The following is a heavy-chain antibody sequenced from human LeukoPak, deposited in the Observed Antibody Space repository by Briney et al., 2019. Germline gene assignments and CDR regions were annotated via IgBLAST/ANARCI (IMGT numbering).Heavy chain of an antibody. CDR2: IWYDGSKK. D-gene: IGHD3-10*01. J-gene: IGHJ4*02. CDR3: ARDPGVVRYYCDL. V-gene: IGHV3-33*01. CDR1: GFTFSSYG. Sequence: GGSLRLSCAASGFTFSSYGMRWFRQAPGKGPAWVAAIWYDGSKKYYADSVKGRLIISRDSATLYLQMDSLTAEDSAVYYCARDPGVVRYYCDLWGQGNLVTVSS.